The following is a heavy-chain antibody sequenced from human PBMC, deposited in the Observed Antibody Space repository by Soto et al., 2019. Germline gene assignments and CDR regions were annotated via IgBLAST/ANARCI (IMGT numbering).Heavy chain of an antibody. J-gene: IGHJ6*02. D-gene: IGHD1-26*01. CDR1: GFTFSSYA. Sequence: PGGSLRLSCAASGFTFSSYAMHWVRQAPGKGLEWVAVISYDGSNKYYADSVKGRFTISRDNSKNTLYLQMNSLRAEDTAVYYCAKDSGSYQYYYYGMDVWGQGTTVTVSS. CDR2: ISYDGSNK. V-gene: IGHV3-30-3*01. CDR3: AKDSGSYQYYYYGMDV.